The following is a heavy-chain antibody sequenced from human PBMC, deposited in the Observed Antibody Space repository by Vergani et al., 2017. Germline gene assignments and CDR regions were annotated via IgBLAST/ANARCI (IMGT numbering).Heavy chain of an antibody. CDR3: ARAPLANYYGSGSYLPRIDP. CDR2: IIPIFGTA. CDR1: GGTFGSYA. Sequence: VQLVQSGAEVKKPGSSVKVSCKASGGTFGSYAISWVRQAPGQGLEWMGGIIPIFGTANYAQKFQGRVTITADESTSTAYMELSSLRSEDTAVYYCARAPLANYYGSGSYLPRIDPWGQGTLVTVSS. V-gene: IGHV1-69*12. J-gene: IGHJ5*02. D-gene: IGHD3-10*01.